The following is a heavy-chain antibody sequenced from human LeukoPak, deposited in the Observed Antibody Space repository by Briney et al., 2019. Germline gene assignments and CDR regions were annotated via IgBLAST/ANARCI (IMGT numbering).Heavy chain of an antibody. Sequence: GGSLRLSCVGSGFSFGASHLNWVRQAPGKGLEWVSSISSSSSYIYYADSVKGRFTISRDNAKNSLYLQMNSLRAEDTAVYYCARGPPITMIVVVITTYYFDYWGQGTLVTVSS. CDR1: GFSFGASH. J-gene: IGHJ4*02. D-gene: IGHD3-22*01. V-gene: IGHV3-21*01. CDR3: ARGPPITMIVVVITTYYFDY. CDR2: ISSSSSYI.